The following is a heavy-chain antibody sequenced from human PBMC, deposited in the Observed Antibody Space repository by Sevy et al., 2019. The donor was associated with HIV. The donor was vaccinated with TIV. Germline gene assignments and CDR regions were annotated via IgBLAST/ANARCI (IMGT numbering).Heavy chain of an antibody. Sequence: ASVKVSCKVSGYTLTELSMHCVRQAPGKGLEWMGGFDPEDGETIYPQKFQGRVTMTEDTSTDTAYMELSSLRSEDTAVYYCATASSIVRGVIGAGYYYGMDVWGQGTTVTVSS. CDR2: FDPEDGET. CDR3: ATASSIVRGVIGAGYYYGMDV. V-gene: IGHV1-24*01. CDR1: GYTLTELS. D-gene: IGHD3-10*01. J-gene: IGHJ6*02.